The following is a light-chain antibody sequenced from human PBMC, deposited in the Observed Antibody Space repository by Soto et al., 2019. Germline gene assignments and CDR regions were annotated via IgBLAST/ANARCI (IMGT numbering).Light chain of an antibody. V-gene: IGLV2-14*01. CDR2: DAS. CDR3: SSSTSSSTLGV. J-gene: IGLJ1*01. CDR1: SSDVGGYNY. Sequence: QSALTHPASASSSHGQPITISCTGNSSDVGGYNYVSWYQQHPGKAPKLMIYDASNRPSGVSNRFSGSKSGNTASLTISGFQAEDEADYYWSSSTSSSTLGVFGTGTKSPS.